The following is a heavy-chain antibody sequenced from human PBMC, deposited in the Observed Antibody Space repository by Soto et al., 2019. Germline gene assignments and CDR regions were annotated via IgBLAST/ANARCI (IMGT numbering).Heavy chain of an antibody. J-gene: IGHJ4*02. D-gene: IGHD3-10*01. CDR2: IYYSVST. CDR1: GGSISSYY. CDR3: ARSLWFGEDYFDY. V-gene: IGHV4-59*12. Sequence: PSETLSLTCTVSGGSISSYYWSWIRQPPGKGLEWIGYIYYSVSTNYNPSLKSRVTISVDTSKNQFSLKLSSVTAADTAVYYCARSLWFGEDYFDYWGQGTPVTVS.